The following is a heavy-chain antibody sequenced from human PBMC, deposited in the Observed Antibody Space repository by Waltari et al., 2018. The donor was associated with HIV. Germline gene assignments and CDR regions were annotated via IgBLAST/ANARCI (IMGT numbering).Heavy chain of an antibody. V-gene: IGHV5-51*01. Sequence: EVQLVQSGAEVKKPGESLKISCKGSGYSFTSYWIGWVRQMPGKGLEWMGIIYPGDSDTRYSPSFQGQVTISADKSISTAYLQWSSLKASDTAMYYCARQERGYSYGYPPATSGMDVWGQGTTVTVSS. D-gene: IGHD5-18*01. CDR2: IYPGDSDT. CDR3: ARQERGYSYGYPPATSGMDV. J-gene: IGHJ6*02. CDR1: GYSFTSYW.